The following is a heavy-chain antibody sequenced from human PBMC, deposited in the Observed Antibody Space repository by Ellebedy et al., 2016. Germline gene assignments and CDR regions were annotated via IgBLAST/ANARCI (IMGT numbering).Heavy chain of an antibody. CDR2: INHSGST. CDR1: GGSFSGYY. V-gene: IGHV4-34*01. CDR3: ARGTREFQNYDFWSGLDYYYYMDV. J-gene: IGHJ6*03. Sequence: GSLRLXXAVYGGSFSGYYWSWIRQPPGKGLEWIGEINHSGSTNYNPSLKSRVTISVDTSKNQFSLKLSSVAAADTAVYYCARGTREFQNYDFWSGLDYYYYMDVWGKGTTVTVSS. D-gene: IGHD3-3*01.